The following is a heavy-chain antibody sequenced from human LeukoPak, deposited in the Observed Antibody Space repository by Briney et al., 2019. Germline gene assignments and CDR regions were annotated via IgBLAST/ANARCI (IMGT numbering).Heavy chain of an antibody. CDR1: GGTFSSYA. CDR2: IIPIFGTA. V-gene: IGHV1-69*13. CDR3: ARGLRGDFDAFDI. J-gene: IGHJ3*02. D-gene: IGHD2-21*02. Sequence: SVKVSCKASGGTFSSYAISWVRQAPGQGLGWMGGIIPIFGTANYAQKFQGRVTITADESTSTAYMELSSLRAEDTTVYYCARGLRGDFDAFDIWGQGTMVTVSS.